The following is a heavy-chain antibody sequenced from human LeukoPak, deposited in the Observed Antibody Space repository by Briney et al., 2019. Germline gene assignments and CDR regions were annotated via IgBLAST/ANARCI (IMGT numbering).Heavy chain of an antibody. D-gene: IGHD3-22*01. Sequence: GESLRLSCAASGFTFSDYYMSWIRQAPGKGLEWVSYISSSGSTIYYADSAKGRFTISRDNAKNSLYLQMNSLRAEDTAVYYCARSGYYYDSRGYYLDYWGQGTLVTVSS. V-gene: IGHV3-11*04. J-gene: IGHJ4*02. CDR3: ARSGYYYDSRGYYLDY. CDR1: GFTFSDYY. CDR2: ISSSGSTI.